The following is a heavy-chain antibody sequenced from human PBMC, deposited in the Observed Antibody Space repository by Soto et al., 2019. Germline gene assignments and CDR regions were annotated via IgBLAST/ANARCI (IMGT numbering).Heavy chain of an antibody. J-gene: IGHJ6*02. CDR3: AKDDGPAAQQLVRWTSYGMDV. V-gene: IGHV3-23*01. Sequence: GGSLRLSCAASGFTFSSYAMSWVRQAPGKGLEWVSAISGSGGSTSYADSVKGRFTISRDNSKNTLYLQMNSLRAEDTAVYYCAKDDGPAAQQLVRWTSYGMDVWGQGTTVTVSS. CDR2: ISGSGGST. CDR1: GFTFSSYA. D-gene: IGHD6-13*01.